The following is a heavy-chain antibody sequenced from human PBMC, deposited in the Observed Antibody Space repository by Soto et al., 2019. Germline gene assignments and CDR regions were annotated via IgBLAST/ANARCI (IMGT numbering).Heavy chain of an antibody. CDR2: INPNSGGT. J-gene: IGHJ5*02. V-gene: IGHV1-2*02. CDR1: GYTFTGYY. Sequence: ASVKVSCKXSGYTFTGYYMHWVRQAPGQGLEWMGWINPNSGGTNYAQKFQGRVTMTRDTSISTAYMELSRLRSDDTAVYYCARVRFLEWLSEVNAFDPWGQGTQVTVSS. D-gene: IGHD3-3*01. CDR3: ARVRFLEWLSEVNAFDP.